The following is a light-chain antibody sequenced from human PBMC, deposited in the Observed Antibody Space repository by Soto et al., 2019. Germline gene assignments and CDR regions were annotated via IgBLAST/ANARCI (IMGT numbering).Light chain of an antibody. CDR2: GAS. CDR3: QQYYDWPPWT. CDR1: QSVSSN. Sequence: VMTQSPATLSVSAGARATLSCRAAQSVSSNLAWYQQRPGQAPRLLIYGASTRATGIPARFNGSGSGTEFTLTISSLQSEDSAVYFCQQYYDWPPWTFGQGTKVDI. J-gene: IGKJ1*01. V-gene: IGKV3-15*01.